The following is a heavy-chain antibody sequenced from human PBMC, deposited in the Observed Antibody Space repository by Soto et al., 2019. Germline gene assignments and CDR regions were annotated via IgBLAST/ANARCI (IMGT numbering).Heavy chain of an antibody. V-gene: IGHV3-74*01. CDR2: INSDGSST. D-gene: IGHD4-17*01. CDR3: ARSYFDYGDYSSTNFDY. J-gene: IGHJ4*02. Sequence: PGGSLRLSCAASGFTFSSYWMHWVRQAPGKGLVWVSRINSDGSSTSYADSVKGRFTISRDNAKNTLYLQMNSLRAEDTAVYYCARSYFDYGDYSSTNFDYWGQGTRVTVAS. CDR1: GFTFSSYW.